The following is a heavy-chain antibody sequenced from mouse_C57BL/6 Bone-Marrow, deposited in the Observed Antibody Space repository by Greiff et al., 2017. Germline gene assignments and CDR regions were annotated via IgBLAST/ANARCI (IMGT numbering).Heavy chain of an antibody. J-gene: IGHJ4*01. CDR3: VRSTMITTEIGYYAMDY. V-gene: IGHV10-1*01. CDR1: GFSFNTYA. Sequence: EVQLVESGGGLVQPKGSLKLSCAASGFSFNTYAMNWVRQAPGKGLERVARIRSKSNNYATSYADSVKDRFTISRDDSESMLYLQMNNLKTEDTAMYYCVRSTMITTEIGYYAMDYWGQGTSVTVSS. D-gene: IGHD2-4*01. CDR2: IRSKSNNYAT.